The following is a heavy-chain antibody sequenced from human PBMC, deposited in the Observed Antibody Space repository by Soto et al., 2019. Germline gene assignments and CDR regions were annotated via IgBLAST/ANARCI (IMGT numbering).Heavy chain of an antibody. CDR1: GFTFSSYA. Sequence: EVQLLESGGGLVQPGGSLRLSCAASGFTFSSYAMSWVRQAPGKGLECVSTISAGGGSTYSADSVKGRFTISRDNSKNTLYLQRNSLRTEDTAIYYCAKACGSTIVALLIDAFDIWGQGTMVTVSP. V-gene: IGHV3-23*01. CDR2: ISAGGGST. CDR3: AKACGSTIVALLIDAFDI. J-gene: IGHJ3*02. D-gene: IGHD3-16*01.